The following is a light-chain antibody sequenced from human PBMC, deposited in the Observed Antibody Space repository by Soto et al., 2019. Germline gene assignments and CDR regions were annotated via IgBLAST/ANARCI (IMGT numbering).Light chain of an antibody. CDR1: SSDVGDYNY. V-gene: IGLV2-14*01. CDR2: DVS. Sequence: QSALTQPASVSGSPGQSITISCTGTSSDVGDYNYVSWYQQHPGKAPKLMIYDVSNRPSGVSNRFSGSKSGNTASLTISGLQAEDEADYYCSSYTSSSTLYVFGTWTKLTVL. J-gene: IGLJ1*01. CDR3: SSYTSSSTLYV.